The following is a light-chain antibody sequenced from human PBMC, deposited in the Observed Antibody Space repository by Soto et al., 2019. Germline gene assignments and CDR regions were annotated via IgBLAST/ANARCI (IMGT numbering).Light chain of an antibody. CDR3: QHYGSSPTT. J-gene: IGKJ1*01. Sequence: EIVMTQSPATLSVSPGERATFSCRASQSVNTNLAWYQLKPGQAPRLLVYGASIRATGIPARFSGSGSGTGFTLTISRLEPEDFAVYYCQHYGSSPTTFGQGTKVDIK. CDR1: QSVNTN. CDR2: GAS. V-gene: IGKV3-15*01.